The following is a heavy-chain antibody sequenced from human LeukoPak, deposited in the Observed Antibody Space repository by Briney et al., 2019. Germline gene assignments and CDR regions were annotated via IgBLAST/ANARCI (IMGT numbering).Heavy chain of an antibody. V-gene: IGHV3-30*18. J-gene: IGHJ6*03. D-gene: IGHD6-6*01. CDR2: ISYDGSNK. CDR1: GFTFSSYG. CDR3: AKDHSSSFSYYYYYYMDV. Sequence: GGSLRLSCAASGFTFSSYGMHWVRQAPGKGLEWVAVISYDGSNKYYADSVKGRFTISRDNSKNTLYLQMNSLRAEDTAVYYCAKDHSSSFSYYYYYYMDVWGKGTTVTVSS.